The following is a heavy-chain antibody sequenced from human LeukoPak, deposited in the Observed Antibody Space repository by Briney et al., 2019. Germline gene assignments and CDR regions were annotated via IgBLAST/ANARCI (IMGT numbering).Heavy chain of an antibody. CDR3: ARGGPAAMVRGVIIAGYFDY. CDR2: IFRGDST. J-gene: IGHJ4*02. V-gene: IGHV3-53*01. Sequence: GGSLRLSCAASGFTVSSNYMNWVRQAPGKGLEWVSDIFRGDSTYYADSVKGRFTFSRDNSKNTLYLQINRLRAEDTAVYYCARGGPAAMVRGVIIAGYFDYWGQGTLVTVSS. CDR1: GFTVSSNY. D-gene: IGHD3-10*01.